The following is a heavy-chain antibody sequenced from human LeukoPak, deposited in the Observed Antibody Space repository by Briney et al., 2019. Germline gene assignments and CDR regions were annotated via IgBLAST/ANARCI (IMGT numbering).Heavy chain of an antibody. V-gene: IGHV3-23*01. CDR2: ISAGGGTT. Sequence: GGSLGLSCAASGFTFSTYAMSWVRQAPGKGLEWVSAISAGGGTTYHADSVKDRFTISRDNSKNTLYLQMDSLRAEDTAVYYCAKDTAGSSGWTNYFDYWGQGTLVTVSS. J-gene: IGHJ4*02. D-gene: IGHD6-25*01. CDR3: AKDTAGSSGWTNYFDY. CDR1: GFTFSTYA.